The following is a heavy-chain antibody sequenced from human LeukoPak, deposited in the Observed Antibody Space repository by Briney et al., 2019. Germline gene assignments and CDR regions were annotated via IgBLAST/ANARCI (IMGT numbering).Heavy chain of an antibody. CDR2: IDTAGDT. D-gene: IGHD4-23*01. J-gene: IGHJ3*02. CDR1: GFTFSSYD. Sequence: GGSLRLSCAASGFTFSSYDMHWVRQATGKGLEWVSAIDTAGDTYYPGSVKGRFTISGENAKNSSYLQMNSLRAGDTAVYYCARQLYGGKSVGAFDIWGRGTMVTVSS. CDR3: ARQLYGGKSVGAFDI. V-gene: IGHV3-13*04.